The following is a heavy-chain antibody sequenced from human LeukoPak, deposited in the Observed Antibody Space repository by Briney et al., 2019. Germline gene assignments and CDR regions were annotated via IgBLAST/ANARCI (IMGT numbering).Heavy chain of an antibody. V-gene: IGHV3-23*01. CDR3: AKGSRDSRPYYFDF. CDR2: ITDSGGHT. D-gene: IGHD3-10*01. CDR1: GFVFNTYA. J-gene: IGHJ4*02. Sequence: PGGSLRLSCAASGFVFNTYAMSWVRQAPGKGLEWVSEITDSGGHTYHADSVKGRFTISRDNSQSTLYLQMNSLRAEDTAVYYCAKGSRDSRPYYFDFWGQGTLVTVSS.